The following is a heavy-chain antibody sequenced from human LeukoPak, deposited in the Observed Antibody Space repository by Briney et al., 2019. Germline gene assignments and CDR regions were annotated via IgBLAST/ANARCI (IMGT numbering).Heavy chain of an antibody. Sequence: GASVKVSCKASGYTFTGYYMHWVRQAPGQGLEWMGWINPNSGGTNYAQKFQGRVTMTTDTSTGTAYMEMKSLRSDDSAVYYCARARQQWLVPLDYWGQGTLVTVSS. CDR3: ARARQQWLVPLDY. D-gene: IGHD6-19*01. CDR1: GYTFTGYY. CDR2: INPNSGGT. V-gene: IGHV1-2*02. J-gene: IGHJ4*02.